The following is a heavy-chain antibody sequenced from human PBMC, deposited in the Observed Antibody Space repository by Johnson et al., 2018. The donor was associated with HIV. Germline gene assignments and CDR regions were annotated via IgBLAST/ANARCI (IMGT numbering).Heavy chain of an antibody. V-gene: IGHV3-11*04. CDR1: GFTFSDYY. Sequence: VQLVESGGGLVKPGGSLRLSCAASGFTFSDYYMTWIRQAPGKGLEWLSFISSSGDIIRYADSVKGRFTISRDNAKNSLILQINSLRDEDTAVYYCARRTVTALFDIWGQGTLVTVSS. J-gene: IGHJ3*02. CDR2: ISSSGDII. D-gene: IGHD4-17*01. CDR3: ARRTVTALFDI.